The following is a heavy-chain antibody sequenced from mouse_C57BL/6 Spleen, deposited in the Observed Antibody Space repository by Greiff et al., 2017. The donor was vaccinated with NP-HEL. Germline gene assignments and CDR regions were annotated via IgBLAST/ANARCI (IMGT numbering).Heavy chain of an antibody. D-gene: IGHD4-1*01. V-gene: IGHV14-4*01. Sequence: EVKLQQSGAELVRPGASVKLSCTASGFNIKDDYMHWVKQRPEQGLEWIGWIDPENGDTEYASKFQGKATITADTSSNTAYLQLSSLTSEDTAVYYCTTSHPLTGAFAYWGQGTLVTVSA. CDR3: TTSHPLTGAFAY. J-gene: IGHJ3*01. CDR2: IDPENGDT. CDR1: GFNIKDDY.